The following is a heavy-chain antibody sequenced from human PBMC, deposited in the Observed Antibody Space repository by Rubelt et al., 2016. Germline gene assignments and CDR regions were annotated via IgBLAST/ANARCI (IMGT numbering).Heavy chain of an antibody. Sequence: QVQLVESGGGVVQPGMSLRLSCAASGFTFSSYAMHWVRQAPGKGLEWVAVISYDGSNKYYADSVKGRLNISRENSKNTRYLQMNSLRAEDTAVYYCARKYGDYGMDVWGQGTTVTVSS. J-gene: IGHJ6*02. CDR3: ARKYGDYGMDV. CDR1: GFTFSSYA. D-gene: IGHD4-17*01. V-gene: IGHV3-30*04. CDR2: ISYDGSNK.